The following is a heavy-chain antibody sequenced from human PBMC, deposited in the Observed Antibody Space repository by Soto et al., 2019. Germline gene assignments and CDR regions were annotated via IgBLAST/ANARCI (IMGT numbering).Heavy chain of an antibody. CDR1: GGSISSGGYY. V-gene: IGHV4-31*03. CDR3: ARENPYYDFWSGYRFDY. J-gene: IGHJ4*02. D-gene: IGHD3-3*01. CDR2: IYYSGST. Sequence: SETLSLTCTVSGGSISSGGYYWSWIRQHPGKGLEWIGYIYYSGSTYYNPSLKSRVTISVDTSKNQFSLKLSSVTAADTAVYYCARENPYYDFWSGYRFDYWGQGTLVTVSS.